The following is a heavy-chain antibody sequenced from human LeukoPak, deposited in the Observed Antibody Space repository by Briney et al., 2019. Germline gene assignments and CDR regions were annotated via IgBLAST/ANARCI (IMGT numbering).Heavy chain of an antibody. CDR3: ARDRDGGGDY. J-gene: IGHJ4*02. CDR1: GYTFTSYD. Sequence: ASVKVSCKAFGYTFTSYDINWVRQATGQGLEWMGWMNPNSGNTGYAQKFQGRVTITRNTSISTAYMELSSLRSDDTAVYYCARDRDGGGDYWGQGTLVTVSS. D-gene: IGHD5-24*01. V-gene: IGHV1-8*03. CDR2: MNPNSGNT.